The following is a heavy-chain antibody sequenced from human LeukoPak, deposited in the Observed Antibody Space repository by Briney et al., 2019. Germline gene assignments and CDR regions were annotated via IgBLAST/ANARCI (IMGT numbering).Heavy chain of an antibody. CDR1: GGSIGSYS. CDR2: VYYNGST. V-gene: IGHV4-59*08. CDR3: ARLKAREAFDI. J-gene: IGHJ3*02. D-gene: IGHD1-26*01. Sequence: SETLSLTWTVSGGSIGSYSWNWIRQSPGTGLEWIGYVYYNGSTMYNPSLRSRVTISVDTSKNQFSLKLSSVTAADTAVYYCARLKAREAFDIWGQGTMVTVSS.